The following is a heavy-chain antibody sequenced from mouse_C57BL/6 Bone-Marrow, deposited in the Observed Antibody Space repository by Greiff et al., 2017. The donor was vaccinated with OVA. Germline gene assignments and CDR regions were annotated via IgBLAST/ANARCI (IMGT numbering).Heavy chain of an antibody. CDR1: GFTFSDYY. V-gene: IGHV5-12*01. CDR2: ISNGGGST. J-gene: IGHJ4*01. CDR3: ARRGDYDRGYYAMDY. Sequence: DVHLVESGGGLVQPGGSLKLSCAASGFTFSDYYMYWVRQTPEKRLEWVAYISNGGGSTYYPDTVKGRFTISRDNAKNTLYLQMSRLKSEDTAMYYCARRGDYDRGYYAMDYWGQGTSVTVSS. D-gene: IGHD2-4*01.